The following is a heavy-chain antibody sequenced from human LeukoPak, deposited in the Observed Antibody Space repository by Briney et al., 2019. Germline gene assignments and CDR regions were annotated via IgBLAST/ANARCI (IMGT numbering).Heavy chain of an antibody. V-gene: IGHV4-39*07. CDR1: DGSISSRSVT. D-gene: IGHD3-3*01. CDR2: IYYSGTT. CDR3: AGEAMEAKYDFWSGRIKKWFDP. J-gene: IGHJ5*02. Sequence: SETLSLTCSVADGSISSRSVTWGGIPPSPGKGLEWIGSIYYSGTTYYNPSLKSRVTISVDTSKNQFSLKLSSVTAADTAVYYCAGEAMEAKYDFWSGRIKKWFDPWGQGTGVTVSA.